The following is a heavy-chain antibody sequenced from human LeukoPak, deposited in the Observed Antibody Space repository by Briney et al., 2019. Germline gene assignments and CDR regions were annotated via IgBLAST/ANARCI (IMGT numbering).Heavy chain of an antibody. D-gene: IGHD5-18*01. CDR2: ISAYNGNT. CDR3: TIRSYGYPEVLEFFDY. V-gene: IGHV1-18*01. Sequence: ASVKVSCKASGYTFTSYGISWVRQAPGQGLEWMGWISAYNGNTNYAQKLQGRVTMTTDTSTSTAYMELRSLRSDDTAVYYCTIRSYGYPEVLEFFDYWGQGTLVTVSS. CDR1: GYTFTSYG. J-gene: IGHJ4*02.